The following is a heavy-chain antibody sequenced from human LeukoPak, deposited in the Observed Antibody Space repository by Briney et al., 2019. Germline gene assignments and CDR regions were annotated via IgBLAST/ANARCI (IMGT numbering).Heavy chain of an antibody. J-gene: IGHJ3*02. Sequence: GGSLRLSCAASGFTVSSNYMNWVRQAPGKGLEWVSVIYGGGSTYYADSVKGRFTISRDNSKNTLYLQMNSLRAEDTAVYYCASRIAAADAFDIWGQGTMVTVSS. CDR1: GFTVSSNY. D-gene: IGHD6-13*01. CDR3: ASRIAAADAFDI. V-gene: IGHV3-53*01. CDR2: IYGGGST.